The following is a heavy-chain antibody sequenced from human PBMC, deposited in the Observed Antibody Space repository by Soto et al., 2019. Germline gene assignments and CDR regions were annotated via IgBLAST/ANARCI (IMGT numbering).Heavy chain of an antibody. CDR3: AGIGDSSSWYYYYGMDV. CDR2: IYYSGST. Sequence: QLQLQESGPGLVKPSETLSLTCTVSGGSISSSSYYWGWIRQPPGKGLEWIGSIYYSGSTYYNPSLKSRVTISVDTSKNQFSLKLSSVTAADTAVYYCAGIGDSSSWYYYYGMDVWGQGTTVTVSS. D-gene: IGHD6-13*01. J-gene: IGHJ6*02. V-gene: IGHV4-39*01. CDR1: GGSISSSSYY.